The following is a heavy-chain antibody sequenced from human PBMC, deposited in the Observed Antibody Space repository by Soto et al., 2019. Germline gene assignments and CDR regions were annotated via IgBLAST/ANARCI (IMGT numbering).Heavy chain of an antibody. J-gene: IGHJ5*02. V-gene: IGHV1-8*01. CDR2: MNPNSGNT. D-gene: IGHD4-17*01. Sequence: QVQLVQSGAEVKKPGASVKVSCKASGYTFTSYDINWVRQATGQGLEYLGWMNPNSGNTGYVQKFQGRVTMTWDSSITTAYMKLSSLRSEDTAVYFCARGVKYGAYSRWFDPWGQGTLVTVSS. CDR1: GYTFTSYD. CDR3: ARGVKYGAYSRWFDP.